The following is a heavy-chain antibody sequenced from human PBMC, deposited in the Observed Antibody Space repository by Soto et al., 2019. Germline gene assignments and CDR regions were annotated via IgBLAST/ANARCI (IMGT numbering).Heavy chain of an antibody. V-gene: IGHV5-51*01. Sequence: GEALKISCKGSGYSFTSYWISWVRQMPGKGLEWMGIIYPGDSDTRYSPSFQGQVTISADKSISTAYLQWSSLKASDTAMYYCARNNDFWSGYFDYWGQGTLVTVSS. CDR1: GYSFTSYW. CDR3: ARNNDFWSGYFDY. J-gene: IGHJ4*02. D-gene: IGHD3-3*01. CDR2: IYPGDSDT.